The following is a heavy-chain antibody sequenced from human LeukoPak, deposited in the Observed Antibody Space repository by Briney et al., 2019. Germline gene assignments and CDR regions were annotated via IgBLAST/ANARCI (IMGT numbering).Heavy chain of an antibody. Sequence: PGGSLRLSCTASGFTFDDYYITWIRQAPGKGLDWVAYISSSGTATYYADSVKGRFTISRGNAKNSLYLQMDSLKAEDTAMYYCARPARSGIYYPDAFENWGQGTMVTVSS. V-gene: IGHV3-11*04. D-gene: IGHD3-10*01. CDR1: GFTFDDYY. J-gene: IGHJ3*02. CDR2: ISSSGTAT. CDR3: ARPARSGIYYPDAFEN.